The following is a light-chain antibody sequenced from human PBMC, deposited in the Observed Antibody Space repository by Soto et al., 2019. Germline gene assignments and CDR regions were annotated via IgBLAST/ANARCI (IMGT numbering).Light chain of an antibody. CDR2: DTS. V-gene: IGKV3-15*01. Sequence: EIILTQSPATLYVSPGERATLSCRASQSLTSNLAWYQQRPGQAPRLLIYDTSTRATDIPARSSGSGSGTEFTPIIASLQSEDFAVYYCQQYNHWPRTLSFGGGTRV. J-gene: IGKJ4*01. CDR1: QSLTSN. CDR3: QQYNHWPRTLS.